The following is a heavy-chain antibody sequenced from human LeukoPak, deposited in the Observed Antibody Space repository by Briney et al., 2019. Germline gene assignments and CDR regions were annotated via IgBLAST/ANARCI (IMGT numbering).Heavy chain of an antibody. V-gene: IGHV1-46*01. CDR1: GYTFTSYY. J-gene: IGHJ3*02. D-gene: IGHD3-3*01. CDR2: INPSGGST. Sequence: ASVKVSCKASGYTFTSYYMHWVRQAPGQGLEWMGIINPSGGSTSYAQKFQGRVTMTRDMSTSTVYMELSSLRSEDTAVYYCAREASGFYDFWSGYSNPYAFDIWGQGTMVTVSS. CDR3: AREASGFYDFWSGYSNPYAFDI.